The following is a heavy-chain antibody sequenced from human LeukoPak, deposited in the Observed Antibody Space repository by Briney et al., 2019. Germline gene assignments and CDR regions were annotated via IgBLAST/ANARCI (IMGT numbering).Heavy chain of an antibody. Sequence: PGGSLRLSCAASGFSFSSHWVHWVRQAPGKGLVWVSRISDDGSYTSNVDSVKGRFTISRDNVNNMLYLHMNSLRAEDTAVYYCAKGRQQWLVHCDYWGQGTLVTVSS. V-gene: IGHV3-74*01. J-gene: IGHJ4*02. CDR1: GFSFSSHW. D-gene: IGHD6-19*01. CDR2: ISDDGSYT. CDR3: AKGRQQWLVHCDY.